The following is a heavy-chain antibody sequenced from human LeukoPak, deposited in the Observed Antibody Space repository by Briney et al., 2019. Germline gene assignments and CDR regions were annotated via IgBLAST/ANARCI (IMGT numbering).Heavy chain of an antibody. J-gene: IGHJ6*02. CDR3: ARETVAHSGSYYYYYGMDV. D-gene: IGHD1-26*01. Sequence: GGSLRLSCAASGFTFSSYGMHWVRQAPGKGLEWVAVIWYDGSNKYYADSVKGRFTISRDNSKNTLYLQMNSLRAEDTAVYYCARETVAHSGSYYYYYGMDVWGQGTTVTVSS. CDR1: GFTFSSYG. CDR2: IWYDGSNK. V-gene: IGHV3-33*01.